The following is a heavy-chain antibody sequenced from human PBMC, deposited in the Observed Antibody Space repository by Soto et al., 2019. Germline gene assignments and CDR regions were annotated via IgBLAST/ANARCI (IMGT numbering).Heavy chain of an antibody. V-gene: IGHV1-69*13. Sequence: SVKVSCKASGGTFSSYAISWVRQAPGQGLEWMGGIIPIFGTADYAQRFQGRVTITADESTSTAYMELSSLRSEDTAVYYCASLIAAAGPPHSPRYYYGMDVWGQGTTVTV. CDR2: IIPIFGTA. D-gene: IGHD6-13*01. CDR1: GGTFSSYA. CDR3: ASLIAAAGPPHSPRYYYGMDV. J-gene: IGHJ6*02.